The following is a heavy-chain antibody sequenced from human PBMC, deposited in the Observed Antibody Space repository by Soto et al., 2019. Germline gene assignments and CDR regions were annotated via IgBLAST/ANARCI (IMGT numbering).Heavy chain of an antibody. CDR2: INAGNGNT. Sequence: ASVKVSCKASGYTFTSYAMHWVRQAPGQRLEWMGWINAGNGNTEYSQKFQGRVTITRDTSASTAYMELSSLRSEDTAVYYCARGAPTVTFFDYWGQGTLVTVSS. CDR1: GYTFTSYA. D-gene: IGHD4-17*01. CDR3: ARGAPTVTFFDY. V-gene: IGHV1-3*01. J-gene: IGHJ4*02.